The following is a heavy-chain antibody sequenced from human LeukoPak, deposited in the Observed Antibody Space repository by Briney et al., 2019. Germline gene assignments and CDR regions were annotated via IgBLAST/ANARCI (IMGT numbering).Heavy chain of an antibody. CDR1: GFTFSSYG. D-gene: IGHD5-24*01. CDR3: AKDYGMATISLDY. CDR2: ISYDGSNK. V-gene: IGHV3-30*18. J-gene: IGHJ4*02. Sequence: PGRSLRLSCAASGFTFSSYGMHWVRQAPGKGLEWGAVISYDGSNKYYADSVKGRFTISRDNSKNTLYLQMNSLRAEDTAVYYCAKDYGMATISLDYWGQGTLVTVSS.